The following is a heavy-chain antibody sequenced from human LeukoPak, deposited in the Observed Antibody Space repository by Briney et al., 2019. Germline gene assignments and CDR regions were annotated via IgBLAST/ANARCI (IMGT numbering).Heavy chain of an antibody. CDR3: ARHEGPRYCSGGSCFEFDY. D-gene: IGHD2-15*01. CDR2: IYPGDSDT. CDR1: GYSFTSYW. J-gene: IGHJ4*02. Sequence: GESLKISCKGSGYSFTSYWIGWVRQMPGKGLECMGIIYPGDSDTRYSPSFQGQVTISADKSISTAYLQWSSLKASDTAMYYCARHEGPRYCSGGSCFEFDYWGQGTLVTVSS. V-gene: IGHV5-51*01.